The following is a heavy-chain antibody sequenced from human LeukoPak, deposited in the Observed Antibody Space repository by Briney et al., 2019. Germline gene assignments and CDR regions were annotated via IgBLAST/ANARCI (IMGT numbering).Heavy chain of an antibody. CDR1: GGSFSGYY. D-gene: IGHD3-10*01. J-gene: IGHJ5*02. CDR3: ARAGHYYGSGSYQSRRNWFDP. CDR2: INHSGST. V-gene: IGHV4-34*01. Sequence: KPSETLSLTCAVYGGSFSGYYWSWIRQPPGKGLEWIGEINHSGSTNYNPSLKSRVTISVDTSKNQFSLKLSSVTAADTAVYYCARAGHYYGSGSYQSRRNWFDPWGQGTLVTVSS.